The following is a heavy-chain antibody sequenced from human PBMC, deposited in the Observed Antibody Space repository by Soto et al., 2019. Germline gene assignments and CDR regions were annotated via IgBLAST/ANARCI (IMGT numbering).Heavy chain of an antibody. CDR2: IIPILGIA. CDR3: ARVDDYIWGSYFDY. J-gene: IGHJ4*02. CDR1: GGTFSSYT. D-gene: IGHD3-16*01. Sequence: ASVKVSCKASGGTFSSYTISWVRQAPGQGLEWMGRIIPILGIANYAQKFQGRVTITADKSTSTAYMELSSLRSEDTAVYYCARVDDYIWGSYFDYWGQGTLVTVSS. V-gene: IGHV1-69*02.